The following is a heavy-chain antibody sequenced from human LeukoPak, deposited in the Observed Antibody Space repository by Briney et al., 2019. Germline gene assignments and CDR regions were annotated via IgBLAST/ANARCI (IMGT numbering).Heavy chain of an antibody. CDR3: AREFSDYVWGSYRPPDY. CDR1: GFTFSSYW. D-gene: IGHD3-16*02. CDR2: INSDGSST. V-gene: IGHV3-74*01. J-gene: IGHJ4*02. Sequence: GGSLRLSCAASGFTFSSYWMHWVRQAPGKGLVWVSRINSDGSSTSYADSVKGRFTISRDNAKNTLYLQMNSLRAEDTAMYYCAREFSDYVWGSYRPPDYWGQGTLVTVSS.